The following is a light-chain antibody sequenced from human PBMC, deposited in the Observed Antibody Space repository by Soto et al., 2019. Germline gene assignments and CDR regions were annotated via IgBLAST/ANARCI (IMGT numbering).Light chain of an antibody. CDR2: GAS. V-gene: IGKV3-15*01. CDR1: QSVSSN. J-gene: IGKJ1*01. CDR3: QQRSNWPPT. Sequence: EIVMTQSPATLSVSPGERATLSCRASQSVSSNLAWYQQKPGQAPRLLIYGASTRATGIPARLSGSGSGTDFTLTISSLEPEDFVVYYCQQRSNWPPTFGQGTKVDI.